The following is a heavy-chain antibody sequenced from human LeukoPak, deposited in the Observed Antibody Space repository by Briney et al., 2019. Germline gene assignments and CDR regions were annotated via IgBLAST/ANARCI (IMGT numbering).Heavy chain of an antibody. V-gene: IGHV3-21*01. CDR2: ISSSSSYI. Sequence: GGSLRLSCAASGFSFSSYSMNWVRQAPGKGLEWVSSISSSSSYIYYADSVKGRFTISRDNAKNSLYLQMNSLRAEDTAVYYCARESSPEDAFDIWGQGTMVTVSS. J-gene: IGHJ3*02. CDR1: GFSFSSYS. CDR3: ARESSPEDAFDI.